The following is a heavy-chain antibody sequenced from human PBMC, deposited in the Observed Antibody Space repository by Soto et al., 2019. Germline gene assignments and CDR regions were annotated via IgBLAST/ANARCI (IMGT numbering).Heavy chain of an antibody. Sequence: LSLTCTVSGGPISSSSYYWGWIRQPPGKGLEWIGSIYYSGSTYYNPSLKSRVTISVDTSKNQFSLKLSSVTAADTAVYYCARQIRDWFDPWGQGTLVTVSS. CDR1: GGPISSSSYY. CDR3: ARQIRDWFDP. V-gene: IGHV4-39*01. J-gene: IGHJ5*02. CDR2: IYYSGST.